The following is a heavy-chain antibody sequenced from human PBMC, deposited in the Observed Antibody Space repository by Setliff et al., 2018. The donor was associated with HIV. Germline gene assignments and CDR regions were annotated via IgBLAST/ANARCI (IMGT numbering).Heavy chain of an antibody. CDR3: AKDHTYLTTLTRSSLYFDY. CDR2: IRSSGDNT. D-gene: IGHD4-17*01. CDR1: GFTFSSYA. Sequence: QTGGSLRLSCAASGFTFSSYAMTWVRQAPGKGLEWVSSIRSSGDNTDYADSVKGRFTISRDNSESMLYLQMNSLRAEDTAVYYCAKDHTYLTTLTRSSLYFDYWGQGTLVTVSS. J-gene: IGHJ4*02. V-gene: IGHV3-23*01.